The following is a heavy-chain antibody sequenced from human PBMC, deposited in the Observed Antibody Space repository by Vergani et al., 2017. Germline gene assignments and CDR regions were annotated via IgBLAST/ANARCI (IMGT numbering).Heavy chain of an antibody. CDR3: ARQLPPRSYYYYGMDV. CDR2: IYPGDSDT. Sequence: EVQLVQSGAEVKKPGESLKISCKGSRYSFTSYWIGWVRQMPGKGLEWMGIIYPGDSDTRYSPSFQGQVTISADKSISTAYLQWSSLKASDTAMYYCARQLPPRSYYYYGMDVWGQGTTVTVSS. J-gene: IGHJ6*02. V-gene: IGHV5-51*01. CDR1: RYSFTSYW.